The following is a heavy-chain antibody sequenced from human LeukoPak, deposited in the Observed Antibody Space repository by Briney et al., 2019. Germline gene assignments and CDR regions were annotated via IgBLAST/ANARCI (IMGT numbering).Heavy chain of an antibody. D-gene: IGHD6-19*01. J-gene: IGHJ4*02. V-gene: IGHV1-46*01. CDR3: ASAVAGPGDFDY. CDR1: GYTFTTYY. Sequence: ASVKVSCKPSGYTFTTYYMHWVRQAPGQGLEWMGIINPSGGRTSYAQKFQGRVTMTRDTSTSTVYMELSSLRSEDTAMYYCASAVAGPGDFDYWGQGTLVTVSS. CDR2: INPSGGRT.